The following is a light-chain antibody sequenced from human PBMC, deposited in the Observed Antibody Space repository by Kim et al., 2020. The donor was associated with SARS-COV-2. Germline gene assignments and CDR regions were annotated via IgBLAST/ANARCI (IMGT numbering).Light chain of an antibody. V-gene: IGKV1-5*03. Sequence: DIQMTQSPSTLSASVGDRVTITCRASQNIDSRLAWYQQKPGKAPKLLIYKASTLKDGVPSRFSGSGSGTEFTLTISSLHPDDFATYYCQQFHYSYTFGQGTKVDIK. J-gene: IGKJ2*01. CDR1: QNIDSR. CDR3: QQFHYSYT. CDR2: KAS.